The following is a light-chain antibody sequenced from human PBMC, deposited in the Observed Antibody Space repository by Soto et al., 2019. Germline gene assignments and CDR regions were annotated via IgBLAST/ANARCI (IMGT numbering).Light chain of an antibody. V-gene: IGKV3-20*01. CDR3: KQYGSSPET. J-gene: IGKJ1*01. CDR1: QSVSSAY. CDR2: DVY. Sequence: EIVLTQSPGTLSLSPGERATLSCRASQSVSSAYLAWYQQKPGQAHRLLIYDVYSRATGIQDRFSGSGSGTDFTLTVRRLEPEDFAVYYCKQYGSSPETFGQGTKVDIK.